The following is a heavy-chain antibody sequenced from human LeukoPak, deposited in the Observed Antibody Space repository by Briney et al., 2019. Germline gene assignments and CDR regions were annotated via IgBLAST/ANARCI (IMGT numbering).Heavy chain of an antibody. D-gene: IGHD6-19*01. V-gene: IGHV3-74*01. Sequence: GGSLRLSCAGSGFTFSNYWMHWVRQVPGKGLVWVSRINSDGSRIIYADSVKGRFTISRDNAKNTLYLEMNSLRAEDTALYYRARAPHGWYGGDYWGQGTLVTVSS. J-gene: IGHJ4*02. CDR1: GFTFSNYW. CDR3: ARAPHGWYGGDY. CDR2: INSDGSRI.